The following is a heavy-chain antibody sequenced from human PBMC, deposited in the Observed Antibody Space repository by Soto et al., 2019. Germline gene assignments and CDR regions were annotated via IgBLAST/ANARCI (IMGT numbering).Heavy chain of an antibody. CDR2: IYYSGST. J-gene: IGHJ6*02. D-gene: IGHD1-26*01. V-gene: IGHV4-31*03. CDR1: GGSISSGGYY. CDR3: ARDNPSLVGANLPGYYYYGMDV. Sequence: SETLSLTCTVSGGSISSGGYYWSWIRQHPGKGLEWIGYIYYSGSTYYNPSLKSRVTISVDTSKNQFSLKLSSVTAADTAVYYCARDNPSLVGANLPGYYYYGMDVWGQGTTVTVSS.